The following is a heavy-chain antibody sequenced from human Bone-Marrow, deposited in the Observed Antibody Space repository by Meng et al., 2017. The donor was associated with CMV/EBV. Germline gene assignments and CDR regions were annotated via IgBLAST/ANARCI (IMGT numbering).Heavy chain of an antibody. CDR1: GGSFSGYY. V-gene: IGHV4-34*01. CDR2: INHSGST. CDR3: ARGGYYYDSSANQGEFDY. Sequence: GSLRLSCAVYGGSFSGYYWSWIRQPPGKGLEWIGEINHSGSTNYNPSLKSRVTISVDTSKNQFSLKLSSVTAADTAVYYCARGGYYYDSSANQGEFDYWGQGTLVTVSS. D-gene: IGHD3-22*01. J-gene: IGHJ4*02.